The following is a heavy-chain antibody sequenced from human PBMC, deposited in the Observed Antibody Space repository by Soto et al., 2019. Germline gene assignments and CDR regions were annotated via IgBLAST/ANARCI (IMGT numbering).Heavy chain of an antibody. Sequence: ASVKVSCKASGYTFTSYAMHWVRQAPGQRLEWMGWINAGNGNTKYSQQFQGRVTITRDTSASTAYMELSSLRSEDTAVYYCARTKPIVVVPAAYFDYWGQGTLVTVSS. CDR3: ARTKPIVVVPAAYFDY. J-gene: IGHJ4*02. V-gene: IGHV1-3*01. D-gene: IGHD2-2*01. CDR2: INAGNGNT. CDR1: GYTFTSYA.